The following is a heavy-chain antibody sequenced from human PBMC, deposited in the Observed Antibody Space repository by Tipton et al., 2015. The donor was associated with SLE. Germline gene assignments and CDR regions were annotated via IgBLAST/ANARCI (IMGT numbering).Heavy chain of an antibody. CDR3: ARDQTTVVTRGYYYYYMDV. J-gene: IGHJ6*03. V-gene: IGHV4-59*01. CDR1: GASISTYY. Sequence: LRLSCTASGASISTYYWSWIRQPPGKGLEWIGYVSYSGSTNYNPSLKSRVTISVDTSKNQLSLKLSSVTAADTAVYYCARDQTTVVTRGYYYYYMDVWGKGTTVTVSS. D-gene: IGHD4-23*01. CDR2: VSYSGST.